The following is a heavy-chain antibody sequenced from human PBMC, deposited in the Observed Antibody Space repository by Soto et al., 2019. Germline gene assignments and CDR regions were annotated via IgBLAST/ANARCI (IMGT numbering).Heavy chain of an antibody. CDR1: GYTFTSYA. CDR2: INAGNGNT. CDR3: ARVVEYCSSTSCYSGEYYYYYYMDV. D-gene: IGHD2-2*01. Sequence: QVQLVQSGAEVKKPGASVKVSCKASGYTFTSYAMHWVRQAPGQRLEWMGWINAGNGNTKYSQKFQGRVTITRDTSASTADMELSSLRSEDTAVYYCARVVEYCSSTSCYSGEYYYYYYMDVWGKGTTVTVSS. J-gene: IGHJ6*03. V-gene: IGHV1-3*01.